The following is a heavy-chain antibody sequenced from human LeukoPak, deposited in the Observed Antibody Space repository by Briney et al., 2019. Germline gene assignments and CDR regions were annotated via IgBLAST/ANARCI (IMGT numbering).Heavy chain of an antibody. Sequence: GASVKVSCKASGGTFSSYAISWVRQAPGQGLEWMGGIIPIFGTANYAQKLQGRVTMTTDTSTSTAYMELRSLRSDDTAVYYCARDPPPSVWFGELALDYWGQGTLVTVSS. D-gene: IGHD3-10*01. CDR3: ARDPPPSVWFGELALDY. V-gene: IGHV1-69*05. CDR1: GGTFSSYA. J-gene: IGHJ4*02. CDR2: IIPIFGTA.